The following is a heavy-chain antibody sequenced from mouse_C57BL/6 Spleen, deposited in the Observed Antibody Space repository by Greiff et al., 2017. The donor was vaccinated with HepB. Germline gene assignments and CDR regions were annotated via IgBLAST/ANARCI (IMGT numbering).Heavy chain of an antibody. J-gene: IGHJ1*03. V-gene: IGHV1-4*01. D-gene: IGHD3-3*01. CDR3: ARTGLWYFDV. CDR1: GYTFTSYT. CDR2: INPSSGYT. Sequence: VKLMESGAELARPGASVKMSCKASGYTFTSYTMHWVKQRPGQGLEWIGYINPSSGYTKYNQKFKDKATLTADKSSSTAYMQLSSLTSEDSAVYYCARTGLWYFDVWGTGTTVTVSS.